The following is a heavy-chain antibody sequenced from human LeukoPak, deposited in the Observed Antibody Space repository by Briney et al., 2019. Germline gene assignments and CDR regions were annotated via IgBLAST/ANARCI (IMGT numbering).Heavy chain of an antibody. CDR2: IYYSGST. D-gene: IGHD2-8*01. J-gene: IGHJ3*01. CDR1: GGSVSSSSLY. CDR3: AYSVDPTFYDSNGSDTFDV. Sequence: SETLSLTCTVSGGSVSSSSLYWGWLRQPPGKGLEWIATIYYSGSTYYNPSLKSRVTISLDTSKNQFSLKLTSVTAADTAIYYCAYSVDPTFYDSNGSDTFDVWGLGTMVTVSS. V-gene: IGHV4-39*01.